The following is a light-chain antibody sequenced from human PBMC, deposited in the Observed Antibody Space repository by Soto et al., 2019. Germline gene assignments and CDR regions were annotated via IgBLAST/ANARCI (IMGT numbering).Light chain of an antibody. CDR1: SSDIGASNF. CDR2: EAT. J-gene: IGLJ1*01. Sequence: QSALTQPPSVSWAPGQSITVSCTGTSSDIGASNFVSWYQHLPGRAPKVVIFEATNRPSGVSDRFSGSKAGITASPTISGLQADDEGEYFCISYKTDDTFVFGTGTKVTVL. V-gene: IGLV2-14*01. CDR3: ISYKTDDTFV.